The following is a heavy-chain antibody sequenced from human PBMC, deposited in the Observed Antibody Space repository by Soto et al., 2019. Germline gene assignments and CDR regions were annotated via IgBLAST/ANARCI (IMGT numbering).Heavy chain of an antibody. D-gene: IGHD3-10*01. CDR2: FYYSEST. V-gene: IGHV4-39*01. CDR1: GGSISSGPYS. CDR3: VSYGSGTYYSGYSFDF. J-gene: IGHJ4*02. Sequence: PSETLSLTCTVSGGSISSGPYSWGWIRQPPGEGLEWIGTFYYSESTYYNPSLESRVTISVDTSKNQFSLKVSSVTVADTALYYCVSYGSGTYYSGYSFDFWSQGSLVTVS.